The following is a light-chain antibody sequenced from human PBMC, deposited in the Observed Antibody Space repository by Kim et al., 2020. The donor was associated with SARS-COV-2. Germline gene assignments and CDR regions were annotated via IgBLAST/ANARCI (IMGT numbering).Light chain of an antibody. CDR1: QRIANS. CDR2: GAF. J-gene: IGKJ5*01. CDR3: QQYQNWPPIT. Sequence: EVVMTQSPATLSVSPGEGATLSCMASQRIANSLAWYQQKPGRAPRLLIYGAFNRAAGVPARFSGSGAGTYFTLTISSLESEDSAVYICQQYQNWPPITFGQGTRLEIK. V-gene: IGKV3-15*01.